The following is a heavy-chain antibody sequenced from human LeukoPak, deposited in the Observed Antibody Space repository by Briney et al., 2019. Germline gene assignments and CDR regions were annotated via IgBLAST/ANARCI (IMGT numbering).Heavy chain of an antibody. Sequence: GGSLRLSCAASGFTFSSYSMHWVRQAPGKGLEWVSSISASSSSIYYADSVKGRFTISRDNAKSSLYLQMNSLRADDTAEYYCARDSDYGDYLCLDYWGQGTLVTVSS. CDR3: ARDSDYGDYLCLDY. V-gene: IGHV3-21*01. CDR1: GFTFSSYS. D-gene: IGHD4-17*01. CDR2: ISASSSSI. J-gene: IGHJ4*02.